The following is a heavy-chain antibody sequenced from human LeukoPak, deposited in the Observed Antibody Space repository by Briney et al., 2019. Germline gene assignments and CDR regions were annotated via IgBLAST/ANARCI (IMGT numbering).Heavy chain of an antibody. D-gene: IGHD6-19*01. CDR2: ISSSSSYI. J-gene: IGHJ3*02. CDR3: AREVARAGAFDI. Sequence: PGGSLRLSCAASGFTFSSYSMNWVRQAPGKRLEWVSSISSSSSYIYYADSVKGRFTISRDNAKNSLYLQMNSLRAEDTAVYYCAREVARAGAFDIWGQGTMVTVSS. V-gene: IGHV3-21*01. CDR1: GFTFSSYS.